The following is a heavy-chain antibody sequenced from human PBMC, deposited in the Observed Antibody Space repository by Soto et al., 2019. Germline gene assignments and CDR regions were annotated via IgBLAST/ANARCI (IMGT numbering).Heavy chain of an antibody. D-gene: IGHD3-22*01. CDR2: ISYDGSNK. CDR3: AKDLDSSGSLDY. Sequence: SGGSLRLSCAASGFTFSSYGMHWVRQAPGKGLEWVAVISYDGSNKYYADSVKGRFTISRDNSKNTLYLQMNSLRAEDTAVYYCAKDLDSSGSLDYWGQGTLVTVSS. J-gene: IGHJ4*02. CDR1: GFTFSSYG. V-gene: IGHV3-30*18.